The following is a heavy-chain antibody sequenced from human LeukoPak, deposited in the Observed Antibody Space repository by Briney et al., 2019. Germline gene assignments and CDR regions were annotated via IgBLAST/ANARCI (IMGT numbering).Heavy chain of an antibody. CDR3: ARHDSGSYRGYFDY. CDR1: GGSISSYY. V-gene: IGHV4-4*09. J-gene: IGHJ4*02. D-gene: IGHD1-26*01. CDR2: IYTSGST. Sequence: SETLSLTCTVSGGSISSYYWSWIRQPPGKGLEWIGYIYTSGSTNYNPSLKSRVTISVDTSKTQFSLKLSSVTAADTAVYYCARHDSGSYRGYFDYWGQGTLVTVSS.